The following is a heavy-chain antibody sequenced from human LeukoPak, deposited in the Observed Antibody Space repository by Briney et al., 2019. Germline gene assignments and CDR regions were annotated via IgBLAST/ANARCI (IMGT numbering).Heavy chain of an antibody. CDR2: IRYDGSNK. CDR1: GFTFSSYC. CDR3: AKDTVKVTTIRRVPHYMDV. V-gene: IGHV3-30*02. J-gene: IGHJ6*03. Sequence: GGSLRLSCAASGFTFSSYCMHWVRQAPGKGLEWVTFIRYDGSNKYYADSVKGRFIISRDNSKNTLYLQMNSLRAEDTAVYYCAKDTVKVTTIRRVPHYMDVWGKGTTVTISS. D-gene: IGHD5-12*01.